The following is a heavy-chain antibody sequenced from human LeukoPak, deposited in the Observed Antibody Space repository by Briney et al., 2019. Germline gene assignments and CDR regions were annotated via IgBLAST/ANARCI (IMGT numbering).Heavy chain of an antibody. J-gene: IGHJ4*02. CDR1: GFTFSSYG. Sequence: GGSLRLSCAASGFTFSSYGMHWVRQAPGKGLEWVAVIWYDGSNKYYADSVKGRFTISRDNSKNTLYLQMNSLRAEDAAVYYCARGHSGSYPSRAFDYWGQGTLVTVSS. D-gene: IGHD1-26*01. CDR2: IWYDGSNK. CDR3: ARGHSGSYPSRAFDY. V-gene: IGHV3-33*01.